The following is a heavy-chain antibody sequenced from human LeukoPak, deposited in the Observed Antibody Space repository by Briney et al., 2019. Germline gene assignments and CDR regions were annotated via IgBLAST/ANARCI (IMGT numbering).Heavy chain of an antibody. D-gene: IGHD5-18*01. CDR3: ARVLSRGYSYGASDY. V-gene: IGHV3-7*01. Sequence: GGSLRLSCAASGFTFSTYWMSWVRQAPGKGLEWVANIKEDGSEKYYGDSVKGRFTISRDNAKNSLYLQMNSLRAEDTAVYYCARVLSRGYSYGASDYWGQGTLVTVSS. J-gene: IGHJ4*02. CDR2: IKEDGSEK. CDR1: GFTFSTYW.